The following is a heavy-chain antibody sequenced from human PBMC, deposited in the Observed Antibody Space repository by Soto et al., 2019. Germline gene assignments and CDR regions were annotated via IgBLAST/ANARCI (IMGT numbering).Heavy chain of an antibody. Sequence: PSETLSLTCAVSGGSISSGGYSWSWIRQPPGMGLEWVGYISHRGSTSYNPSLKSRVTISVDMSKNQFSLKLTSVTAADTAVYYCARARGSDSSSWYKQFDYWGQGALVTVS. CDR2: ISHRGST. D-gene: IGHD6-13*01. CDR3: ARARGSDSSSWYKQFDY. V-gene: IGHV4-30-2*01. CDR1: GGSISSGGYS. J-gene: IGHJ4*02.